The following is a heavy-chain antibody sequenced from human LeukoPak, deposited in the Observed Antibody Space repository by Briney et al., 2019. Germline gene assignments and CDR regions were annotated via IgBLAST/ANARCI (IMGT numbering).Heavy chain of an antibody. V-gene: IGHV1-69*05. J-gene: IGHJ3*02. CDR3: ARILSSSGWYSVDAFDI. Sequence: GAAVKVSCKASGGTFSSYAISWVRQAPGQGLEWMGGIIPIFGTANYAQKFQGRVTMTRDMSTSTVYMELSSLRSEDTAVYYCARILSSSGWYSVDAFDIWGQGTMVTVSS. D-gene: IGHD6-19*01. CDR1: GGTFSSYA. CDR2: IIPIFGTA.